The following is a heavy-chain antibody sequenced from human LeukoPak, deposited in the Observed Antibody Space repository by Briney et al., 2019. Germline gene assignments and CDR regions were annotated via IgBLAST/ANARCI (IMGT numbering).Heavy chain of an antibody. CDR1: GFTFSSYA. CDR3: AKAEYYDILTGHYDFDY. D-gene: IGHD3-9*01. J-gene: IGHJ4*02. Sequence: GGSLRLSCAASGFTFSSYAMSWVRQAPGKGLKWVSAISGSGGSTYYADSVKGRFTISRDNSKNTLYLQMNSLRAEDTAVYYCAKAEYYDILTGHYDFDYWGQGTLVTVSS. CDR2: ISGSGGST. V-gene: IGHV3-23*01.